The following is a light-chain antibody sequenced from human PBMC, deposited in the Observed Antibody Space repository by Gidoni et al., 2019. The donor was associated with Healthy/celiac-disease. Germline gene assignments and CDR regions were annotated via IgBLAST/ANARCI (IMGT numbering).Light chain of an antibody. CDR2: EVS. Sequence: QSALTQPPSPSGSPGQSVTISCTGTSSDVGGYNYVPCYQQHPGKAPKLMIYEVSKRPSGVPDRFSGSKSGNTASLTVSGLQAEDEADYYCSSYAGSNNLGVFGTGTKVTVL. CDR3: SSYAGSNNLGV. CDR1: SSDVGGYNY. V-gene: IGLV2-8*01. J-gene: IGLJ1*01.